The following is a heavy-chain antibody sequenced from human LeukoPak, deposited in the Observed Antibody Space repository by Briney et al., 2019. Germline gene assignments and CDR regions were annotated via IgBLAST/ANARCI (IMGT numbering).Heavy chain of an antibody. J-gene: IGHJ5*02. V-gene: IGHV1-69*01. CDR3: ARDPPDP. CDR1: GGTFSTFG. Sequence: ASVKVSCKASGGTFSTFGISWVRQAPGQGLEWMGGIIPMSGTVNNAQKFQGRVTITADESTRTAYMELSSLRSEDTAVYYCARDPPDPWGQGTLVTVSS. CDR2: IIPMSGTV.